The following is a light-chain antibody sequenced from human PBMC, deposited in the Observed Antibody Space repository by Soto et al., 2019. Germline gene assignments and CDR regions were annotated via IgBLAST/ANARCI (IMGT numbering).Light chain of an antibody. CDR1: QSISSW. V-gene: IGKV1-12*02. CDR2: DAS. Sequence: DIQMTQSPSSLSASVGDRVTITCRASQSISSWLAWYQQKPGKAPKLLIYDASSLESGVPSRFSGSGSGTDFTLTISSLQPEDFATYYCQRANSFPFLTFGGGTKVDIK. CDR3: QRANSFPFLT. J-gene: IGKJ4*01.